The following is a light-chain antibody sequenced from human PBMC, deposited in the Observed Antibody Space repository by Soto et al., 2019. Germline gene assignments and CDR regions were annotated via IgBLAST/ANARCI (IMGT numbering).Light chain of an antibody. CDR1: QSVSSN. CDR2: GAS. J-gene: IGKJ5*01. CDR3: QQYNNWPLT. Sequence: EIGMTQSPATLSVSPGERATLSCRASQSVSSNLAWYQQKPGQAPRLLIYGASTRATAITARFSGSGSGTELTLTISSLQSEDFAVDYCQQYNNWPLTFGQGTRLDVK. V-gene: IGKV3D-15*01.